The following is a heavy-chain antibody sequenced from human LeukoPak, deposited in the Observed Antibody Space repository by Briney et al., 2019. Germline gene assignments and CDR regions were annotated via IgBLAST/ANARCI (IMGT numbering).Heavy chain of an antibody. CDR1: GDSITSGSYY. V-gene: IGHV4-39*07. CDR2: MYYTGTI. Sequence: PSETLSLTCTVSGDSITSGSYYWGWIRQPPGKGLEWIGTMYYTGTIYYNPSLKSRVTISVDTSKNQFSLSLSSVTAADTAVYYCARPIRNWGQGTLVIVSS. J-gene: IGHJ4*02. CDR3: ARPIRN.